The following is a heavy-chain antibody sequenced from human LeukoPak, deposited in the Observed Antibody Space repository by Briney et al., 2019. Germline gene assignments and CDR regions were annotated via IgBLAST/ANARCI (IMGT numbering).Heavy chain of an antibody. CDR3: ARAKPVYYYDSSGDFDY. J-gene: IGHJ4*02. V-gene: IGHV1-18*01. Sequence: ASVKVSCKASGYTFTSYGISWVRQAPGQGLEWMGWISAYNGNTNYAQKLQGRVTMTTDTSTSTAYMELRSLRSDDTAVYYCARAKPVYYYDSSGDFDYWGQGTLVTVSS. D-gene: IGHD3-22*01. CDR2: ISAYNGNT. CDR1: GYTFTSYG.